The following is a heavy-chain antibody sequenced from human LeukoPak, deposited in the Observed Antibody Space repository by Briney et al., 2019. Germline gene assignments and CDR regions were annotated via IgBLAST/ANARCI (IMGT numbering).Heavy chain of an antibody. D-gene: IGHD5-24*01. Sequence: PSETLSLTCTVSGGSISSYYWNWIRQPPGQGLEWIGYIYNSGTTNYNPSLKSRVTISVDTSKNQFSLKLSSVTAADTAVYYCARALTRRDGCNFDYWGQGTLVTVSS. CDR2: IYNSGTT. V-gene: IGHV4-59*01. J-gene: IGHJ4*02. CDR1: GGSISSYY. CDR3: ARALTRRDGCNFDY.